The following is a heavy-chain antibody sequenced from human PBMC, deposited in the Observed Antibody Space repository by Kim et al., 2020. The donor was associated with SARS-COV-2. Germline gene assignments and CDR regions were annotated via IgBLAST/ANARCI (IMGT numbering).Heavy chain of an antibody. D-gene: IGHD3-10*01. V-gene: IGHV4-39*07. CDR2: IYYSGST. Sequence: SETLSLTCTVSGGSISSSSYYWGWIRQPPGKGLEWVGNIYYSGSTYYNSSLKSRVTISVDTSKNQFSLKLSSVTAADTAVYYCAREGRITMVRGVYYYY. CDR1: GGSISSSSYY. CDR3: AREGRITMVRGVYYYY. J-gene: IGHJ6*01.